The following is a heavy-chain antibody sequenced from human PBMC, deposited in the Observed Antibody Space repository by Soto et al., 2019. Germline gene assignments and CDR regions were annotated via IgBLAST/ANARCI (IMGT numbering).Heavy chain of an antibody. V-gene: IGHV1-58*02. Sequence: QMQLVQSGPEVKKPGTSVKVSCKASGFTFTSSAMQWVRQARGQRLEWIGWIVVGSGHTNYAQKFQERVTITRDMSTSTAYMELISLRSEDTAVYYCAADSRYCSGGNCEDYWGQGTLVTVYS. D-gene: IGHD2-15*01. CDR3: AADSRYCSGGNCEDY. J-gene: IGHJ4*02. CDR1: GFTFTSSA. CDR2: IVVGSGHT.